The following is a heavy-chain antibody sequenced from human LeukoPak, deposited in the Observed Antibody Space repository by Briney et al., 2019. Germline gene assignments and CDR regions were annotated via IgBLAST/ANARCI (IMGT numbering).Heavy chain of an antibody. CDR1: GFTFSSYA. Sequence: GGSLRLSCAASGFTFSSYAMSWVRQAPGKGLEWVSAISGSGGSTYYADSVKGRFTISRDNSKNTLYLQMNSLRAEDTAVYYCAKDRPPKTYYYDSSGYYHDAFDIWGQGTMVTVSS. V-gene: IGHV3-23*01. J-gene: IGHJ3*02. CDR3: AKDRPPKTYYYDSSGYYHDAFDI. CDR2: ISGSGGST. D-gene: IGHD3-22*01.